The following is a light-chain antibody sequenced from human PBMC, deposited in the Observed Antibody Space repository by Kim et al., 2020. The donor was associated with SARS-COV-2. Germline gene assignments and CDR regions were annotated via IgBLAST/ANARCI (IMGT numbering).Light chain of an antibody. J-gene: IGKJ2*01. Sequence: DIQMTQSPSSLSASVGGRVTITCQASQDISNYLNWYQQKPGKAPKLLIYDASNLETGVPSRFSGSGSGTDFTFTISSLQPEDIATYYCQQYDNLYTFGQGTKLEI. CDR2: DAS. CDR1: QDISNY. CDR3: QQYDNLYT. V-gene: IGKV1-33*01.